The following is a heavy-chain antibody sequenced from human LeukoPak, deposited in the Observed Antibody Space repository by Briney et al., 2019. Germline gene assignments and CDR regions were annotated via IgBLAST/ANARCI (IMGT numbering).Heavy chain of an antibody. D-gene: IGHD3-10*01. Sequence: ASVKVSCKASGYTFTSYYMHWVRQAPGQGLEWMGLINPSGGSTSYAQKFQGRVTMTRDMSTSTVYMELSSLRSEDTAVYYCARVKSFGVRGVSDAFDIWGQGTMVTVSS. CDR3: ARVKSFGVRGVSDAFDI. V-gene: IGHV1-46*01. J-gene: IGHJ3*02. CDR1: GYTFTSYY. CDR2: INPSGGST.